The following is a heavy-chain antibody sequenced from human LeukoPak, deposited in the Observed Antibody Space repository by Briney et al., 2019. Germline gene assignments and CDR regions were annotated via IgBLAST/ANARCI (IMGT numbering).Heavy chain of an antibody. CDR3: ATLWASSATYYYDSSGYGAFDI. CDR1: GGSFSGYY. Sequence: SETLSLTCAVYGGSFSGYYWSWIRQPPGKGLEWIGEINHSGSTNYNPSLKSRVTISVDTSKNQFSLKLSSVTAADTAVYYCATLWASSATYYYDSSGYGAFDIWGQGTMVTVSS. CDR2: INHSGST. J-gene: IGHJ3*02. V-gene: IGHV4-34*01. D-gene: IGHD3-22*01.